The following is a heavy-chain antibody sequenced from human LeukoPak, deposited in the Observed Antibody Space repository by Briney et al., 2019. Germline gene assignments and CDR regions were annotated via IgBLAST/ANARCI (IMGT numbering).Heavy chain of an antibody. V-gene: IGHV3-23*01. D-gene: IGHD3-3*01. J-gene: IGHJ4*02. Sequence: GGSLRLSCAASGFTFSIYAMSWVRQAPGKGLEWVSAISGSGGSTYYADSVKGRFTISRDNSKNTLYLQMNSLRAEDTAVYYCAKAAQTSYDFWSGYYTTPQYYFDYWGQGTLVTVSS. CDR2: ISGSGGST. CDR3: AKAAQTSYDFWSGYYTTPQYYFDY. CDR1: GFTFSIYA.